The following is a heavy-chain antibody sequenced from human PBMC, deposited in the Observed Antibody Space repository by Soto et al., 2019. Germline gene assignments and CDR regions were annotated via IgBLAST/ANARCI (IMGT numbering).Heavy chain of an antibody. CDR3: AIDVALSAYCDY. Sequence: QVQVVESGGGVVQPGRSLRLSCAASGFTFSSYTMHWVRQAPGKGLEWVAVISYDGSNKYYADSVKGRFTLSRDNSKNTLCRQVISLPADDTSVYQFAIDVALSAYCDYWIQGKRVTVSS. CDR1: GFTFSSYT. CDR2: ISYDGSNK. J-gene: IGHJ4*02. V-gene: IGHV3-30-3*01.